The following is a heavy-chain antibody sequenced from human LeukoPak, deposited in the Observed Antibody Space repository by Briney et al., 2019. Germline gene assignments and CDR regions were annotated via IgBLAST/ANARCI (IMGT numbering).Heavy chain of an antibody. CDR1: GYTLTELS. V-gene: IGHV1-24*01. CDR3: ATSLPYYYDSSGYY. D-gene: IGHD3-22*01. J-gene: IGHJ4*02. CDR2: FDPEDGET. Sequence: ALVKVSCKVSGYTLTELSMHWVRQAPGKGLEWMGGFDPEDGETIYAQKFQGRVTMTEDTSTDTAYMELSSLRSEDTAVYYCATSLPYYYDSSGYYWGQGTLVTVSS.